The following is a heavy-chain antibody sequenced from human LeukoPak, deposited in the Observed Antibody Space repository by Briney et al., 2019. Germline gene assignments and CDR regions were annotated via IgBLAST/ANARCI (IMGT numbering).Heavy chain of an antibody. Sequence: PGGALRLSCAAPGFTLSSYEMNWVRPAPGKGVEWVSYISSSGSTIYYADSVKGRFTISRDNAKNSLYLQMNSLRAEDTAVYYCARMDLAVAGVIDYWGQGTLVTVSS. V-gene: IGHV3-48*03. D-gene: IGHD6-19*01. CDR2: ISSSGSTI. J-gene: IGHJ4*02. CDR1: GFTLSSYE. CDR3: ARMDLAVAGVIDY.